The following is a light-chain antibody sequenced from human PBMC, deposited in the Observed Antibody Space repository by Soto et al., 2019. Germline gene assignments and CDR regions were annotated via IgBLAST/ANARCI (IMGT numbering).Light chain of an antibody. CDR1: SSDVGSYNL. CDR2: EGS. CDR3: CSYAGSSTVYV. Sequence: QSVLTQPASVSGSPGQSITISCTGTSSDVGSYNLVSWYQQHPGKAPKLMIYEGSKRPSGVSNRFSGSKSGNTASLTISGLQAEDEADFYCCSYAGSSTVYVLGTGTKLTVL. V-gene: IGLV2-23*01. J-gene: IGLJ1*01.